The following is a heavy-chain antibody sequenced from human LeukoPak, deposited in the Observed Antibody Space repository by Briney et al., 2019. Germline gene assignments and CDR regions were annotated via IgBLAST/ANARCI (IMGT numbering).Heavy chain of an antibody. Sequence: PSETLSLTCTVSGGSISSYYWSWIRQPPGKGLEWIGYIYHSGSTYYNPSLKSRVTISVDRSKNQFSLKLSSVTAADTAVYYCARDISGSSSSFEAFDIWGQGTMVTVSS. CDR1: GGSISSYY. V-gene: IGHV4-59*12. D-gene: IGHD6-6*01. CDR3: ARDISGSSSSFEAFDI. J-gene: IGHJ3*02. CDR2: IYHSGST.